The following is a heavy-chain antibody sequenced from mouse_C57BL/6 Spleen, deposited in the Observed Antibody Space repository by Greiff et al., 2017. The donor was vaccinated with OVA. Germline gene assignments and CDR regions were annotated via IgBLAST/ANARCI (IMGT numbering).Heavy chain of an antibody. CDR1: GFTFSSYG. Sequence: EVQLVESGGDLVKPGGSLKLSCAASGFTFSSYGMSWVRQTPDKRLEWVATISSGGSYTYYPDSVKGRFPIPRDNSKNTLYLQMSSLKSEDTAMYYCARRAGDWPFDYWGQGTTLTVSS. CDR2: ISSGGSYT. CDR3: ARRAGDWPFDY. D-gene: IGHD3-3*01. J-gene: IGHJ2*01. V-gene: IGHV5-6*01.